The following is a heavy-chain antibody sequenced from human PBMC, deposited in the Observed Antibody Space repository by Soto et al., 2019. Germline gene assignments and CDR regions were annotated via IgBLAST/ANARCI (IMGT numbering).Heavy chain of an antibody. CDR2: ISGSGGST. V-gene: IGHV3-23*01. CDR1: GFIFSSYA. Sequence: EVQLLESGGGLVQPGGSLRLSCIPSGFIFSSYAMSWVRQAPGKGLQWVSGISGSGGSTKYADSMKGRFTISRDNSKNTLFLQMNNLRAEDTAVYFCARQYYDFWSAYPYYFDYWGQGTLVTVSS. CDR3: ARQYYDFWSAYPYYFDY. D-gene: IGHD3-3*01. J-gene: IGHJ4*02.